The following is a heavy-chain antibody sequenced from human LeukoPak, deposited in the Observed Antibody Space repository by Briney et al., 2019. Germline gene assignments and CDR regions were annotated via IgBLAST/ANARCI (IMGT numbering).Heavy chain of an antibody. V-gene: IGHV4-4*03. D-gene: IGHD2-21*01. CDR2: ISLTGLT. CDR1: GGAISNTNR. J-gene: IGHJ4*02. Sequence: PPGTPCPSCGVSGGAISNTNRWSWFRQPPGQGLEWIGEISLTGLTHYNPSLESRVTVSLDKSKNQLSLNLTSVTAADTAVYYCSRENVAFSPLGNCGQRSLVSVLS. CDR3: SRENVAFSPLGN.